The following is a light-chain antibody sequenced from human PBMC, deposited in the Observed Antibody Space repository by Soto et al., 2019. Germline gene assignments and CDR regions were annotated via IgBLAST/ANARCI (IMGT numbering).Light chain of an antibody. V-gene: IGKV3-20*01. CDR2: GAS. CDR3: QQYGASLPVT. CDR1: QSVSSSN. J-gene: IGKJ3*01. Sequence: EFVLTQSPGTLSLSPGERATLSCRASQSVSSSNLAWYQQKPGQAPRPLIYGASNRATGVPDRFSGSGSGTDFALTISRLEPEDLAVYYCQQYGASLPVTFGPGTKVEIK.